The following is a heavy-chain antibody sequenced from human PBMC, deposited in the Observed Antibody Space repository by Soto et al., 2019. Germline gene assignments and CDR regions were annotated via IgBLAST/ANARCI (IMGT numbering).Heavy chain of an antibody. CDR3: ARDVGYGPPDAFDI. D-gene: IGHD5-18*01. CDR1: GYAFTSYG. J-gene: IGHJ3*02. Sequence: RASVKVSCKASGYAFTSYGISWVRQAPGQGLEWMGWISAYNGNTNYAQKLQGRVTMTTDTSTSTAYMELRSLRSDDTAVYYCARDVGYGPPDAFDIWGQGTMVTVSS. V-gene: IGHV1-18*01. CDR2: ISAYNGNT.